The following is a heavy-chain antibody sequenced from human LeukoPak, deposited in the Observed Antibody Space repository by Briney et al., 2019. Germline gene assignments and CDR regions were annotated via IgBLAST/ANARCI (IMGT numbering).Heavy chain of an antibody. CDR1: GFTFSSYG. CDR3: VRDPQINWNRPSPLS. V-gene: IGHV3-33*08. J-gene: IGHJ5*02. CDR2: IWFDGSTQ. D-gene: IGHD1-20*01. Sequence: GGSLRLSCAASGFTFSSYGMHWVRQAPGKGLEWVSVIWFDGSTQYYTDSVKGRFTISRDNSKNTLFLQMNGLRAEDTAVYYCVRDPQINWNRPSPLSWGQGTLVTVSS.